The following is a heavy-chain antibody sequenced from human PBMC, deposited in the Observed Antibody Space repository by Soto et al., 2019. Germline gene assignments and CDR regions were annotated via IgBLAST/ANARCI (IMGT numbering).Heavy chain of an antibody. CDR2: INHSGST. J-gene: IGHJ6*02. Sequence: SETLSLTCAVYGGSFSGYYWSWIRQPPGKGLEWIGEINHSGSTNYNPSLKSRVTISVDTSKNQFSLKLSSVTAADTAVYYCARMVGRFLEWLLSNYYYGMDVWGQGTTVTVSS. CDR3: ARMVGRFLEWLLSNYYYGMDV. CDR1: GGSFSGYY. V-gene: IGHV4-34*01. D-gene: IGHD3-3*01.